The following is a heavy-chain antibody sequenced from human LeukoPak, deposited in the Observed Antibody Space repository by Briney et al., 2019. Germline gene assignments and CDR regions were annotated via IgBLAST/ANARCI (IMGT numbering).Heavy chain of an antibody. D-gene: IGHD3-9*01. CDR3: ARRGSGILTGYYLDY. CDR1: GYTFTGYY. V-gene: IGHV1-2*02. J-gene: IGHJ4*02. CDR2: INPNSGGT. Sequence: GASVKVSCKASGYTFTGYYMHWVRQAPGQGLEWMGWINPNSGGTNYAQKFQGRVTMTRDTSISTAYMELSRLRSDDTAMYYCARRGSGILTGYYLDYWGQGTLVTVSS.